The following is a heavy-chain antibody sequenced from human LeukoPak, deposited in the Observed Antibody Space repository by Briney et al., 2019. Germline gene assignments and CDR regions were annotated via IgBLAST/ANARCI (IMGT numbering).Heavy chain of an antibody. V-gene: IGHV4-59*01. CDR3: ARAPPLGYYYMDV. Sequence: SETLSLPCTVSGGSISSYYWSWIRQPPGKGLEWIGYIYYSGSTNYNPSLKSRVTISVDTSKNQFSLKLSSVTAADTAVYYCARAPPLGYYYMDVWGKGTTVTVS. CDR2: IYYSGST. J-gene: IGHJ6*03. CDR1: GGSISSYY.